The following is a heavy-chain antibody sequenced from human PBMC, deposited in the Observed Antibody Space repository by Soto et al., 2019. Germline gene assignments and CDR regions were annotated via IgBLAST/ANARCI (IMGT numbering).Heavy chain of an antibody. CDR2: IIPIFGTA. V-gene: IGHV1-69*01. CDR3: ARGQEVWWNAGPLGLHDLAV. CDR1: GGTFSSYA. Sequence: QVQLVQSGAEVKKPGSSVKVSCKASGGTFSSYAISWVRQAPGQGLEWMGGIIPIFGTANYAQKFQGRVTITADESTSTAYMELSSLTSEDTAVYYCARGQEVWWNAGPLGLHDLAVWGQGTTVSVSS. D-gene: IGHD3-16*01. J-gene: IGHJ6*02.